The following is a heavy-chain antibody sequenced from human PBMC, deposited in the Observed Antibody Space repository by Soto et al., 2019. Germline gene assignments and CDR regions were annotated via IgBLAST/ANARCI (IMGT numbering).Heavy chain of an antibody. CDR1: GFTFSSYA. Sequence: EVQLLESGGGLVQPGGSLRLSCAASGFTFSSYAMSWVRQAPGKGLEWVSAISGSGGSTYYADSVKGPFTIYRDNAKNTQYLQMNSLRAEDTGVYYCAKGGYSSGWYLYYFDCWGQGTLVTVSS. CDR2: ISGSGGST. J-gene: IGHJ4*02. D-gene: IGHD6-19*01. V-gene: IGHV3-23*01. CDR3: AKGGYSSGWYLYYFDC.